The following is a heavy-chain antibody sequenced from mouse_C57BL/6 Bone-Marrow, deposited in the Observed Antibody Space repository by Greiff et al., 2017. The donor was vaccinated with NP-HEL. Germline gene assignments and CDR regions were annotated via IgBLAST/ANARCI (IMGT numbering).Heavy chain of an antibody. Sequence: VQLQESGAELVRPGTSVKVSCKASGYAFTNYLIEWVKQRPGQGLEWIGMINPGSGGTNYNEKFKGKATLPADQSSSTVDMQISRLTSEDSACYCWARADYYGSSYWYFDVWGTGTTVTVSS. CDR1: GYAFTNYL. J-gene: IGHJ1*03. CDR2: INPGSGGT. D-gene: IGHD1-1*01. CDR3: ARADYYGSSYWYFDV. V-gene: IGHV1-54*01.